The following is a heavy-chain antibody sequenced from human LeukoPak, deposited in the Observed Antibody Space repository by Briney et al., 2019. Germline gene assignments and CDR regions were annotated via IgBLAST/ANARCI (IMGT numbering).Heavy chain of an antibody. J-gene: IGHJ4*02. CDR1: GFTFSSYG. Sequence: PGGSLRLSCAASGFTFSSYGMHWVRQAPGKGLEWVAFIRYDGSNKYYADSVKGRFTISRGNSKNTLYLQMNSLRAEDTAVYYCARVRLAAASDWGQGTLVTVSS. CDR3: ARVRLAAASD. CDR2: IRYDGSNK. V-gene: IGHV3-30*02. D-gene: IGHD6-13*01.